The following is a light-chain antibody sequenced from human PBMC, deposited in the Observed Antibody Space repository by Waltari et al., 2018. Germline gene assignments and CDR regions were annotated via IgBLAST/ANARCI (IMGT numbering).Light chain of an antibody. CDR1: SSAVGNYNF. Sequence: QSALTQPRSVSGSPGQSVTISCSGTSSAVGNYNFVSWYQQHPGNAPKLLIYDFVKRPSGVPDRFSGSKSGNTASLTISGLQTEDEADYYCCSYAGSYTFVFGGGTQLTVL. CDR3: CSYAGSYTFV. J-gene: IGLJ7*01. V-gene: IGLV2-11*01. CDR2: DFV.